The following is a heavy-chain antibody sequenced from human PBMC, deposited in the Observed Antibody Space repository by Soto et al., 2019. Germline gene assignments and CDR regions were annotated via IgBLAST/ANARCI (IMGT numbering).Heavy chain of an antibody. J-gene: IGHJ6*02. CDR1: VGSFSGYY. D-gene: IGHD3-10*01. CDR3: ARGELLWFGGPYYYYYGMDV. CDR2: INHSGST. Sequence: PSETLSLTCAVYVGSFSGYYWSWIRQPPGKGLEWIGEINHSGSTNYNPSLKSRVTISVDTSKNQFSLKLSSVTAADTAVYYCARGELLWFGGPYYYYYGMDVWGQGTTVTVSS. V-gene: IGHV4-34*01.